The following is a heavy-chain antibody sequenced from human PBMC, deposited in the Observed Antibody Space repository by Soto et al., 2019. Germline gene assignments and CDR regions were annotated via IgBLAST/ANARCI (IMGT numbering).Heavy chain of an antibody. CDR3: AKDILTYSYCSIDY. V-gene: IGHV3-9*01. J-gene: IGHJ4*02. CDR1: GFTFDDYA. CDR2: ISWNSGSI. D-gene: IGHD5-18*01. Sequence: EVQLVESGGGLVQPGMSLRLSCAASGFTFDDYAMHWVRQAPGKGLEWVSGISWNSGSIGYADSVKGRFTISRDNAKNSLYLQMNSLRAEDTALYYCAKDILTYSYCSIDYGGKGTLVTVSS.